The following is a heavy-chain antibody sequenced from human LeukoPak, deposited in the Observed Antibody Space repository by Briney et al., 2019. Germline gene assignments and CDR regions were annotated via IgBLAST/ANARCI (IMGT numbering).Heavy chain of an antibody. V-gene: IGHV3-15*01. CDR2: IKSKTDGGTT. Sequence: KTGRSLRLSCTASGFIFGDYAMSWVRQAPGKGLEWVARIKSKTDGGTTDYAAPVKGRFTVSRDDSKNTLYLEMNSLKTEDTAVYYCATRISRDGYNWAYDSWGLGTLVTVSS. D-gene: IGHD5-24*01. CDR3: ATRISRDGYNWAYDS. J-gene: IGHJ4*02. CDR1: GFIFGDYA.